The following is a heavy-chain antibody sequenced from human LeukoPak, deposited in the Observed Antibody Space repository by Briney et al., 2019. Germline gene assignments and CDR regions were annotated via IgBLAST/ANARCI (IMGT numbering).Heavy chain of an antibody. CDR1: GYTFTSYA. D-gene: IGHD3-10*01. Sequence: GASVKVSCKASGYTFTSYAMHWVRQAPGQRLEWMGWINAGNVNTKYSQKFQGRVTITRDTSASTAYMELSSLRSEDTAVYYCARDYYGSGRYSYGMDVWGKGTTVTVSS. J-gene: IGHJ6*04. V-gene: IGHV1-3*01. CDR2: INAGNVNT. CDR3: ARDYYGSGRYSYGMDV.